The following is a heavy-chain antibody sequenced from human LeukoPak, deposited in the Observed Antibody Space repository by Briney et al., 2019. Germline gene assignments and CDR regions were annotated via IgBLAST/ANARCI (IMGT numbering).Heavy chain of an antibody. V-gene: IGHV3-15*01. CDR3: TTEVGATGPDAFDI. D-gene: IGHD1-26*01. Sequence: PGGSLRLSCAASGFTFSNAWMSWVRQAPGKGLEWVGRIKSKTDGGTTDYAAPVKGRFTISRDDSKNTLYLQMNSLKTEDTAVYYCTTEVGATGPDAFDIWGQGTMVTVPS. CDR2: IKSKTDGGTT. J-gene: IGHJ3*02. CDR1: GFTFSNAW.